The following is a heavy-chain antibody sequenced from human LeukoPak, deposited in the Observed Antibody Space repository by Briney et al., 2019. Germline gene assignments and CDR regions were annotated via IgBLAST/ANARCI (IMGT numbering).Heavy chain of an antibody. CDR1: GGSISELSYY. Sequence: KPSETLSLICSVSGGSISELSYYWGWIRPPPGKGLEWIGNIYYSGSTYNNPSLESRVVISVDSSRNQFSLKLTSVTATDTAVYYCARQGVVGATCFDFWGQGILVTVSS. CDR3: ARQGVVGATCFDF. V-gene: IGHV4-39*01. CDR2: IYYSGST. D-gene: IGHD1-26*01. J-gene: IGHJ4*02.